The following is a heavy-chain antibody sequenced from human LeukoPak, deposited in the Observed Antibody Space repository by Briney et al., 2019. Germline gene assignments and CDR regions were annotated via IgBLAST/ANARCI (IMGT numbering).Heavy chain of an antibody. CDR3: AKVQAPFRDSLYFDY. J-gene: IGHJ4*02. CDR1: GFTFSSYG. V-gene: IGHV3-30*18. CDR2: ISYDGSNK. Sequence: GGSLRLSCAASGFTFSSYGMHWVRQAPGKGLEWVAVISYDGSNKYYADSVKGRFTISRDNSKNTLYLQMNSLRAEDTAVYCCAKVQAPFRDSLYFDYWGQGTLVTVSS. D-gene: IGHD3-10*01.